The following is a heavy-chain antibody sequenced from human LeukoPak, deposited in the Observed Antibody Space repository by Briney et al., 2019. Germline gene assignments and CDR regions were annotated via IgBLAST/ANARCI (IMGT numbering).Heavy chain of an antibody. D-gene: IGHD3-3*01. CDR3: AKVAPTYYDFWSGYYMDY. V-gene: IGHV3-23*01. CDR2: ISGSGGST. J-gene: IGHJ4*02. CDR1: GFTFSSYA. Sequence: PGGSLRLSCAASGFTFSSYAMSWVRQAPGKGLEWVSAISGSGGSTYYADSVKGRFTISRDNSKNTLYLQMNSLRAEDTAVYYCAKVAPTYYDFWSGYYMDYWGRGTLVTVSS.